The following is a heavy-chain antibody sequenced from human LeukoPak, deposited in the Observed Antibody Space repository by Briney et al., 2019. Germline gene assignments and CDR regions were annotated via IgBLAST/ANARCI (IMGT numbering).Heavy chain of an antibody. D-gene: IGHD5-18*01. CDR1: GYTFTGYY. CDR2: INPNSGGT. V-gene: IGHV1-2*02. J-gene: IGHJ5*02. Sequence: ASVKVSSKASGYTFTGYYMHWVRQAPGQGLEWMGWINPNSGGTNYAQKFQGRVTMTRDTSVSTAYMELNRLRSDDTGVYYCARDTTMITYWFDPWGQGTLVTVSS. CDR3: ARDTTMITYWFDP.